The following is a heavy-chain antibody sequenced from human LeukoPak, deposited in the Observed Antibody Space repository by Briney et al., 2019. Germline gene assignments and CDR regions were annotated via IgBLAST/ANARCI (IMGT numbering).Heavy chain of an antibody. CDR3: AREDSGYDILTGYPLIT. CDR1: GGSFSGYY. J-gene: IGHJ5*02. CDR2: INHSGST. Sequence: KPSETLSLTCAVYGGSFSGYYWSWIRQPPGKGLEWIGEINHSGSTNYNPSLKSRVTISVDTSKNQFSLKLSSVTAADTAVYYCAREDSGYDILTGYPLITWGQGTLVTVSS. V-gene: IGHV4-34*01. D-gene: IGHD3-9*01.